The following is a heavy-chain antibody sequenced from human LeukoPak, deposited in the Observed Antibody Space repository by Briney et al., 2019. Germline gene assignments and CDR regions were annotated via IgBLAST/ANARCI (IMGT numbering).Heavy chain of an antibody. J-gene: IGHJ3*02. V-gene: IGHV3-48*04. D-gene: IGHD2-21*02. Sequence: PGGSLRLSCAASGFTFSSYGMHWVRQAPGKGLEWVSYVSRSSSTIYYADSVKGRFTSSRDNAKNSLYLQMNSLRAEDTAVYYCAREPPRDDYAFDIWGQGTMVTVSS. CDR3: AREPPRDDYAFDI. CDR1: GFTFSSYG. CDR2: VSRSSSTI.